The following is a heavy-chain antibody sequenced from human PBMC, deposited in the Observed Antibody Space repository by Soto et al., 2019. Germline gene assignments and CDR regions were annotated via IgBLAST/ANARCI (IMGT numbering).Heavy chain of an antibody. Sequence: PGGSLRLSCAASGFTFSSYGMHWVRQAPGKGLEWVAVIWYDGSNKYYADSVKGRFTISRDNSKNTLYLQMNSLRAEDTAVYYCARVQIPIAVGDAFDIWGQGTMVTVSS. D-gene: IGHD6-19*01. CDR1: GFTFSSYG. CDR3: ARVQIPIAVGDAFDI. V-gene: IGHV3-33*01. CDR2: IWYDGSNK. J-gene: IGHJ3*02.